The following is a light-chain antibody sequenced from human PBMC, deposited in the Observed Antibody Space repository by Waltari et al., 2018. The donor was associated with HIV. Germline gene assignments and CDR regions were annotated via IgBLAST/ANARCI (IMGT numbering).Light chain of an antibody. J-gene: IGLJ3*02. CDR1: NSNIGSSS. V-gene: IGLV1-47*01. CDR2: SNN. CDR3: STWDESQSFQV. Sequence: QPVLTQLPSMSGTPGQTVTISCSGSNSNIGSSSMYWYHQLPVTTPRLLIYSNNERPSGVPDRFAGSKSGASASLTISGLRSEDEADYYCSTWDESQSFQVFGGGTKVTVL.